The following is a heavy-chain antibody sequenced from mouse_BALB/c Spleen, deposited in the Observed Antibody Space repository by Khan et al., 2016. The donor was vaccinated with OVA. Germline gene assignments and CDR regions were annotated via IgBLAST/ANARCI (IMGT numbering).Heavy chain of an antibody. D-gene: IGHD2-3*01. CDR3: ARPAYDGYYDY. CDR2: ISASSGNT. Sequence: QVQLQQSGPELVRPGVSVKISCKGSGYTFTDYAMYWVKQSHAKSLEWIGLISASSGNTNYNQKFKGKATMTVDKSSSTAYMELARLTSEDSAIYYCARPAYDGYYDYWGQGTSLTVSS. J-gene: IGHJ2*02. V-gene: IGHV1S137*01. CDR1: GYTFTDYA.